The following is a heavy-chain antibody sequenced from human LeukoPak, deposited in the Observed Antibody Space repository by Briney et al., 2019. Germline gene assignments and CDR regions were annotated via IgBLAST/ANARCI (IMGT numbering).Heavy chain of an antibody. CDR3: ERGRFLNDFDI. V-gene: IGHV4-59*01. CDR1: GGSISSYY. CDR2: IYYSGST. J-gene: IGHJ3*02. Sequence: PSQTLSLSCTVSGGSISSYYWSWIRQPPGKGLEWIWYIYYSGSTKYKPSLKGRVTISVDTSKNKFSMKLSSVTAADTGVYCCERGRFLNDFDIWGQGTMVTVSS. D-gene: IGHD3-3*01.